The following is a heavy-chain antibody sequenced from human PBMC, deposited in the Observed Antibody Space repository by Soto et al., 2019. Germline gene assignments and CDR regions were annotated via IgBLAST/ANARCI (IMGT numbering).Heavy chain of an antibody. J-gene: IGHJ4*02. CDR1: GFTFRNYW. V-gene: IGHV3-74*01. CDR3: ARGGVEPFAY. Sequence: EVQLVESGGGLVQPGGSLRLSCAASGFTFRNYWMHWVRQAPGKGLVWVSRISDYGRINYADSVKGRFTISRDDAKSELYLQMNSLRAEDTAVYYCARGGVEPFAYWGQGALVPVSS. CDR2: ISDYGRI. D-gene: IGHD3-10*01.